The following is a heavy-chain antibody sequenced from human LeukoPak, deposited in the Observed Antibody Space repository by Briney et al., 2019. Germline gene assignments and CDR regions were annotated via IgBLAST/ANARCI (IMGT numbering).Heavy chain of an antibody. V-gene: IGHV4-59*08. CDR3: ARASRDGYNLGWFDP. CDR1: GGSISSYY. D-gene: IGHD5-24*01. Sequence: SETLSLTCTVSGGSISSYYWSWIRQPPGKGLEWIGSIYHSGSTYYNPSLKSRVTISVDTSKNQFSLKLSSVTAADTAVYYCARASRDGYNLGWFDPWGQGTLVTVSS. J-gene: IGHJ5*02. CDR2: IYHSGST.